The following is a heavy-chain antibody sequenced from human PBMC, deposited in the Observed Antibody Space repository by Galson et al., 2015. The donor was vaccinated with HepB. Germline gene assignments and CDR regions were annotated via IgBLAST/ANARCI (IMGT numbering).Heavy chain of an antibody. Sequence: SLRLSCAASGFTFSRHGMHWVRQAPGKGLEWLAGLWYDGSNHYYADSVKGRFTISRDNTKNTLFLQLNGVRVEDTAIYYCAREDPHVAVAVLDQWGQGTLVAVSS. V-gene: IGHV3-33*01. CDR1: GFTFSRHG. CDR3: AREDPHVAVAVLDQ. J-gene: IGHJ4*02. CDR2: LWYDGSNH. D-gene: IGHD3-10*02.